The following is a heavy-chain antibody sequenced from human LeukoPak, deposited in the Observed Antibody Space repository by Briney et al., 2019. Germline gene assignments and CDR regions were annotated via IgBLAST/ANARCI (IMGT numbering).Heavy chain of an antibody. V-gene: IGHV4-39*01. D-gene: IGHD3-3*01. CDR1: GGSLTSDAYY. CDR3: ARLGESGRNDYFDY. J-gene: IGHJ4*02. Sequence: SETLSLTCSVSGGSLTSDAYYWGWIRQPPGKGLEWLGSIYYIGKTYYNPSVGSRITVSLDTSKNQFSLTLTSVTAADTAVYYCARLGESGRNDYFDYWGQGTLVTVSS. CDR2: IYYIGKT.